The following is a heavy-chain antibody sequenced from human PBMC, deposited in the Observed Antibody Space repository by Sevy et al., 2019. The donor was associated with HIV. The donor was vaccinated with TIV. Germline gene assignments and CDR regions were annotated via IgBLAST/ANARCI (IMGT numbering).Heavy chain of an antibody. CDR1: GFTFSSYW. CDR3: AGEGLWFGELYYYGMDV. CDR2: IKQDGSEK. D-gene: IGHD3-10*01. Sequence: GGSLRLSCAASGFTFSSYWMSWVRQAPGKGLEWVANIKQDGSEKYYVDSVKGRFTISRDNAKNSLYLQMNSLRAEDTAVYYCAGEGLWFGELYYYGMDVWGQGTTVTVSS. J-gene: IGHJ6*02. V-gene: IGHV3-7*01.